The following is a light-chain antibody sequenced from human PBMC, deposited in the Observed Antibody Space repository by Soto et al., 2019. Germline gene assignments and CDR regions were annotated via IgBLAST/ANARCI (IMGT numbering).Light chain of an antibody. CDR3: QQYNMWTGT. CDR2: DAS. Sequence: DIVMTQSPAPLSVSPGERVTPSCMASQSISSSLAWFQQKPGQAPRLLIYDASTRATGIPARFSGSGSGTECTLTINSLQSEDVAVYYCQQYNMWTGTFGPGTKVDIK. CDR1: QSISSS. J-gene: IGKJ3*01. V-gene: IGKV3-15*01.